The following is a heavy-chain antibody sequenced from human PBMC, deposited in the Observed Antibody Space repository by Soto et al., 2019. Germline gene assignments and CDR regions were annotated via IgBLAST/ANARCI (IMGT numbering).Heavy chain of an antibody. CDR1: GFSFSDSA. V-gene: IGHV3-73*01. Sequence: GGSLRLSCAASGFSFSDSAMHWVRQASGKGLEWVGRIRTKTNNYATAYAESVKGRFTVSRDDSKNTAYLQMNSLKTEDTAVYYCARLGWELLGLDYWGQGTLVTVSS. J-gene: IGHJ4*02. CDR2: IRTKTNNYAT. D-gene: IGHD1-26*01. CDR3: ARLGWELLGLDY.